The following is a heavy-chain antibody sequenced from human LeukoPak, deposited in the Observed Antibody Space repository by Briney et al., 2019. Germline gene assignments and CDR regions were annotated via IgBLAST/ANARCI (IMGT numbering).Heavy chain of an antibody. Sequence: PSETLSLTCAVYGGSFSGYYWSWIRRPPGKGLEWIGYIYYSGSTNYNPSLKSRVTISVDTSKNQFSLKLSSVTAADTAVYYCARHEAHYYDSSGYGIIDYWGQGTLVTVSS. J-gene: IGHJ4*02. D-gene: IGHD3-22*01. CDR1: GGSFSGYY. V-gene: IGHV4-59*08. CDR2: IYYSGST. CDR3: ARHEAHYYDSSGYGIIDY.